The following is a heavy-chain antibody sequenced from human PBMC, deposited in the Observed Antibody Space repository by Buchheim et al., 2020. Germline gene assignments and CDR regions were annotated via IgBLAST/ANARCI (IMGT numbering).Heavy chain of an antibody. D-gene: IGHD6-13*01. V-gene: IGHV1-46*01. J-gene: IGHJ4*02. CDR1: GYRFTAFS. CDR3: ARIGLAAALDY. Sequence: QVQLVQSGAEVKKPGASVKLSCKASGYRFTAFSFHWVRQAPGQGLEWMGIIEPSAGSTSNSQKFQGRVTMTSDTSTSTVYMELSSLRFEDTAMYYCARIGLAAALDYWGQGTL. CDR2: IEPSAGST.